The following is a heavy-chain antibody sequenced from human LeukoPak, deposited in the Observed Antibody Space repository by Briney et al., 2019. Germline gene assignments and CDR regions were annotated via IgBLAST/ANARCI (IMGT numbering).Heavy chain of an antibody. Sequence: SETLSLTCTVSGGSISSYYWSWIRQPPGKGLEWIGYIYYSGSTNYNPSLKSRVTISVDTSKNQFSLKLSSVTAADTAVYYCARGGRITMIVVAKGDAFDIWGQGTMVTVSS. CDR3: ARGGRITMIVVAKGDAFDI. CDR2: IYYSGST. V-gene: IGHV4-59*01. J-gene: IGHJ3*02. D-gene: IGHD3-22*01. CDR1: GGSISSYY.